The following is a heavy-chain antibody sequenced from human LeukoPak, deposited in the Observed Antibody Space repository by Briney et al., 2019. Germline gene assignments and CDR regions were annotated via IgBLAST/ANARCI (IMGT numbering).Heavy chain of an antibody. D-gene: IGHD6-13*01. CDR1: GYSISSGYY. CDR3: ARIGYSCSYPFFDY. Sequence: SETLSLTCAVSGYSISSGYYWGWIRQPPGKGLEWIGSIYHSGSTYYNPSLKSRVTISVDTSKNQFSLKLSSVTAADTAVYYCARIGYSCSYPFFDYWGQGTLVTVSS. V-gene: IGHV4-38-2*01. J-gene: IGHJ4*02. CDR2: IYHSGST.